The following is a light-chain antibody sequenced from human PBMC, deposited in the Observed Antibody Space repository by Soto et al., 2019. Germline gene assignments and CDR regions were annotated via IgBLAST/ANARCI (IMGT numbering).Light chain of an antibody. CDR3: AAWDDSLNGVV. CDR1: SSNIGSNT. Sequence: QSVLTQPPSTSGTPGQRVTISCSGASSNIGSNTVNWYQHLPGTAPKLLIYYNNQRPSGVPDRFSGSRSGTSASLAITGLQSVDDAYYYCAAWDDSLNGVVFGGGTKLTVL. V-gene: IGLV1-44*01. CDR2: YNN. J-gene: IGLJ2*01.